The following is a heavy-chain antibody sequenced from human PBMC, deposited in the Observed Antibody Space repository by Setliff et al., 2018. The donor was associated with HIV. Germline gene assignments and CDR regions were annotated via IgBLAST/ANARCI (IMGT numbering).Heavy chain of an antibody. V-gene: IGHV4-4*08. D-gene: IGHD5-12*01. CDR1: GGSISSYY. Sequence: KPSETLSLTCTVSGGSISSYYWSWIRQPPGKGLEWIGYIYTSGSTNYNPSLKSRVTISVDTSKNQFSLKLSSVTAADTAVYYCARSGYYLGDYYYYYTDVWGKGTTVTVSS. CDR2: IYTSGST. J-gene: IGHJ6*03. CDR3: ARSGYYLGDYYYYYTDV.